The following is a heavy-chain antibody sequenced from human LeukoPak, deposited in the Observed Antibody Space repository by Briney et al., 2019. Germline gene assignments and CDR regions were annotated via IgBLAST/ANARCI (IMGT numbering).Heavy chain of an antibody. CDR2: IYYSGST. Sequence: SETLSLTCTVSGGSISTSTYYWGWIRQPPGKKLQWIGSIYYSGSTYYNPSLKSRVTISVDTSKNQFSLNLSSVTAADTAVYFCARLPYYFASGSASYFDYWGQGTQVTVSS. V-gene: IGHV4-39*07. D-gene: IGHD3-10*01. CDR1: GGSISTSTYY. J-gene: IGHJ4*02. CDR3: ARLPYYFASGSASYFDY.